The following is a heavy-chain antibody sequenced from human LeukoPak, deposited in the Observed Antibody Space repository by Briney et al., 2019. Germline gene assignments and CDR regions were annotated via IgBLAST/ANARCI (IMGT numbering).Heavy chain of an antibody. J-gene: IGHJ5*02. CDR2: ISAYNGNT. V-gene: IGHV1-18*01. CDR3: ARARIAAAGNWFDP. D-gene: IGHD6-13*01. Sequence: ASVKVSCKASGYTFTSYGISWVRQAPGQGLEWMGWISAYNGNTNYAQKLQGRVAMTTDTSTSTAYMELRSLRSDDTAVYYCARARIAAAGNWFDPWGQGTLVTVSS. CDR1: GYTFTSYG.